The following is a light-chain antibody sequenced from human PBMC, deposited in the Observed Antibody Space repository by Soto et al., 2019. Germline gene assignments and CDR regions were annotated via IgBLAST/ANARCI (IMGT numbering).Light chain of an antibody. CDR3: PQSDKYST. CDR2: DVS. J-gene: IGKJ1*01. Sequence: IQMTQSPSTLSASVGDTVTITCRASQTISVALAWYRQKPGKAPNLLIYDVSTLQEGVPSRFSGSGSGTEFTLTVTRLQPDDFATYFCPQSDKYSTFGHGTKVDVK. V-gene: IGKV1-5*01. CDR1: QTISVA.